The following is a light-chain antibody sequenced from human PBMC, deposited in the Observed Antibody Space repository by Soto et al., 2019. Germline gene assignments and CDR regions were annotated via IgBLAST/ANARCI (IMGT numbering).Light chain of an antibody. CDR3: QQYHSYPLT. V-gene: IGKV1-5*03. Sequence: DIQMTQSPSTLSASVGDRVTITCRASQSISSWLAWYQQKPGKAPKLLIYKASSLESGVPSRFSGSGPGTKFTFTICSLQPDDFATYYCQQYHSYPLTFGGGTKGDIK. CDR2: KAS. J-gene: IGKJ4*01. CDR1: QSISSW.